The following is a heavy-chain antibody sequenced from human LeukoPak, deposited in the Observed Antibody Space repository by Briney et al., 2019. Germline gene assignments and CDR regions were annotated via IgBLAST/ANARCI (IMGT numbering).Heavy chain of an antibody. Sequence: GGSLRLSCAASGFTFSDYYMSWIRQAPGKGLEWVSYSSSSGSTIYYADSVKGRFTISRDNAKNSLYLQMNSLRAEDTAVYYCARTQLEGGGNYYYYGMDVWGQGTTVTVSS. CDR2: SSSSGSTI. D-gene: IGHD2-2*01. V-gene: IGHV3-11*01. CDR1: GFTFSDYY. J-gene: IGHJ6*02. CDR3: ARTQLEGGGNYYYYGMDV.